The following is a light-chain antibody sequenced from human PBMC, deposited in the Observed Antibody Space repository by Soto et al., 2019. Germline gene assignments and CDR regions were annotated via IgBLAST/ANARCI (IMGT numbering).Light chain of an antibody. CDR3: NQRRNWPIFT. J-gene: IGKJ3*01. V-gene: IGKV3-11*01. CDR1: LSVSSY. CDR2: DSS. Sequence: EIVLTQSPATLSLSRGERATLSCRASLSVSSYLAWYQQKPGQAPRLLIYDSSNRATGIPARFSGSGSETDCTLTNSSLEPEYFAVYYCNQRRNWPIFTFGPGTKVDIK.